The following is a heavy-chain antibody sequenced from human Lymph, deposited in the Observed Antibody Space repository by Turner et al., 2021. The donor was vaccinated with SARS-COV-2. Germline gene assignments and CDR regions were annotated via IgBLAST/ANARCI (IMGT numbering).Heavy chain of an antibody. CDR1: GYTFTSYD. CDR3: ARGAQLTVWFDP. Sequence: VQLVRSGAAVTPPGASLEVSCKASGYTFTSYDINRVRQATGQGHEWRGWMNTNSGNTGYAQKVQGRDTMTRNTFISTAYMETSILRSEDTAVDYGARGAQLTVWFDPWGQGTLVTVSS. J-gene: IGHJ5*02. CDR2: MNTNSGNT. D-gene: IGHD3-9*01. V-gene: IGHV1-8*01.